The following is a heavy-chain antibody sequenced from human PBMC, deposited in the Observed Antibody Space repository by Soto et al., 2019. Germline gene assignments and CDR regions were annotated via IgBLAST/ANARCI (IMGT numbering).Heavy chain of an antibody. V-gene: IGHV3-23*01. CDR1: GFTFSSYA. CDR2: ISGSGGST. Sequence: PGGSLRLSCAASGFTFSSYAMSWVRQAPGKGLEWVSAISGSGGSTYYADSVKGRFTISRDNSKNTLYLQMNSLRAEDTAVYYCAKDPTYYYDSSGHRGVFDYWGQGTLVTVSS. J-gene: IGHJ4*02. D-gene: IGHD3-22*01. CDR3: AKDPTYYYDSSGHRGVFDY.